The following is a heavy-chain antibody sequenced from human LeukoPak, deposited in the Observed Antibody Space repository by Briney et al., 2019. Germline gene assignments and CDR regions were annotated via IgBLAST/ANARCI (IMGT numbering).Heavy chain of an antibody. Sequence: GASVKVSCKASGYTFTGCYIHWVRQAPGQGLEWMGWLNPKSGGTNYAQNFQGRVTMTRDTIINTAYMELSRLRSDDTAVYYCARNDWNDPWFDPWGQGTLVTVSS. J-gene: IGHJ5*02. CDR3: ARNDWNDPWFDP. D-gene: IGHD1-1*01. CDR1: GYTFTGCY. CDR2: LNPKSGGT. V-gene: IGHV1-2*02.